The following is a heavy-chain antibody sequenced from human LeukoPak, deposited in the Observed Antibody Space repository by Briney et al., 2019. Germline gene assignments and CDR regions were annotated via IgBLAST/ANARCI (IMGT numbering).Heavy chain of an antibody. J-gene: IGHJ6*02. CDR1: GFTFSSYA. CDR3: ARANTVTTSYYYYGMDV. CDR2: ISSNGGST. Sequence: QTGGSLRLSCAASGFTFSSYAMHWVRQAPGKGLEYVSAISSNGGSTYYANSVKGRFTISRDNSENTLYLQMGSLRAEDMAVYYCARANTVTTSYYYYGMDVWGQGTTVTVSS. V-gene: IGHV3-64*01. D-gene: IGHD4-17*01.